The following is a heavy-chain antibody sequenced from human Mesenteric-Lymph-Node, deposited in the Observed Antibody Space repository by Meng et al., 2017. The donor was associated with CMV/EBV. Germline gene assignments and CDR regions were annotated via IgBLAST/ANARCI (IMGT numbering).Heavy chain of an antibody. CDR2: ISWDGGST. CDR3: AKDILALGSGDY. J-gene: IGHJ4*02. D-gene: IGHD3-10*01. Sequence: GESLKISCAASGFTFDDYAMHWVRQAPGKGLEWVSLISWDGGSTYYADSVKGRFTISRDNSKNSLYLQMNSLRTEDTALYYCAKDILALGSGDYWGQGTLVTVSS. V-gene: IGHV3-43D*03. CDR1: GFTFDDYA.